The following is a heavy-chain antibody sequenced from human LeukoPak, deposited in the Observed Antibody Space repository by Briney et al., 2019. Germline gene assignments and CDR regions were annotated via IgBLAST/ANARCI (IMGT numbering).Heavy chain of an antibody. V-gene: IGHV1-46*01. CDR2: INPSGGST. J-gene: IGHJ4*02. CDR1: GYTFTNYY. D-gene: IGHD6-6*01. Sequence: ASVKVSCKAPGYTFTNYYIHWVRQAPGQGLEGPGIINPSGGSTSYAQKFQGRVTMTRDTSTSTVYMELSSLRSEDTAVYYCAREGPYSDSSRSRFDYWGQGTLVTVSS. CDR3: AREGPYSDSSRSRFDY.